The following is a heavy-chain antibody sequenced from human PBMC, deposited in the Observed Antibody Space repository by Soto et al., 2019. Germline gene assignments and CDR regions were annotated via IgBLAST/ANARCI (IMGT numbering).Heavy chain of an antibody. J-gene: IGHJ6*02. CDR3: ARGLRNYYGVDV. Sequence: EVQLVESGGGLVQPGGSLRLPCVASGFTFSTYWMHWVRQAPGKGLVWVSRIKPDGSTASSADSMKGRFTISRDNAKNTVYLQMNSLRAEDTGVYYCARGLRNYYGVDVWGQGTTVTVSS. CDR1: GFTFSTYW. D-gene: IGHD5-12*01. V-gene: IGHV3-74*01. CDR2: IKPDGSTA.